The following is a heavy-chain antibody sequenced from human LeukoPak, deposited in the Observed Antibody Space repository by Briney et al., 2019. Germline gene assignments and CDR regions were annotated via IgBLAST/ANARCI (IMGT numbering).Heavy chain of an antibody. CDR3: ARDCSGGSCYGAFDI. CDR1: GGSISSSNSY. CDR2: IYDSGST. Sequence: SETLSLTCIVSGGSISSSNSYWDWIRQHPGKGLEWIGYIYDSGSTYYNPSLKSRITISVDTSENRFSLKLSSVTATDTAVYYCARDCSGGSCYGAFDIWGQGTMVTVSS. D-gene: IGHD2-15*01. V-gene: IGHV4-30-4*08. J-gene: IGHJ3*02.